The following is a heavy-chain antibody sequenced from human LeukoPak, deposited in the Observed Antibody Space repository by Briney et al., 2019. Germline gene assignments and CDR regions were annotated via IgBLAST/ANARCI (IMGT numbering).Heavy chain of an antibody. CDR3: AELGITMIGGV. D-gene: IGHD3-10*02. J-gene: IGHJ6*04. CDR1: GFTFSIYA. V-gene: IGHV3-23*01. CDR2: ISGSGGST. Sequence: GGSLRLSCGGSGFTFSIYAMSWVRQAPGKGLEWVSTISGSGGSTYYADSVKGRFTISRDNSKNTLYLQMKSLRAEDTAVYYCAELGITMIGGVWGKGTTVTISS.